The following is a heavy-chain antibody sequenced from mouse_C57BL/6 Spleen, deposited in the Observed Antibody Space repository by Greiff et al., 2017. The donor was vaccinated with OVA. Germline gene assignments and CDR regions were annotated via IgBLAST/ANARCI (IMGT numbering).Heavy chain of an antibody. CDR2: IYPRDGST. Sequence: VQLQQSGPELVKPGASVKLSCKASGYTFTSYDLNWVKQRPGQGLEWIGWIYPRDGSTKYNEKFKGKATLTVDTSSSTAYMELHSLTSEDSAVYVCARSTTVVASDYWGQGTTLTVSS. J-gene: IGHJ2*01. D-gene: IGHD1-1*01. V-gene: IGHV1-85*01. CDR3: ARSTTVVASDY. CDR1: GYTFTSYD.